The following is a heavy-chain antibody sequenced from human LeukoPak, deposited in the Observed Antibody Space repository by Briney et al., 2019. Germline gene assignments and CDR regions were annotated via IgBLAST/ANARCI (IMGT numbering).Heavy chain of an antibody. CDR3: ARADYYGSGSYSDSY. V-gene: IGHV4-34*01. CDR1: GGSFSGYY. D-gene: IGHD3-10*01. Sequence: SETLSLTCAVYGGSFSGYYWSWIRQPPGKGLEWIGEINHSGSTNYNPSLKSRVTISVDKSKNQFSLKLSSVTAADTAVYYCARADYYGSGSYSDSYWGQGTLVTVSS. J-gene: IGHJ4*02. CDR2: INHSGST.